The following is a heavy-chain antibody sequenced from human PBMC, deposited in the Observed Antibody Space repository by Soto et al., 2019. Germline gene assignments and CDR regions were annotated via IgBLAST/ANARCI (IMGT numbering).Heavy chain of an antibody. CDR3: ARDRVESGYPEYFQH. Sequence: EVQLVESGGGLIQPGGSLRLSCAACGFTVSSNYMSWVRQAPGKGLEWVSVIYSGGSTYYADSVKGRFTISRDNSKNTLYRQLNSLRAEDTAVYYCARDRVESGYPEYFQHWGQGTLVTVSS. CDR1: GFTVSSNY. V-gene: IGHV3-53*01. D-gene: IGHD3-22*01. CDR2: IYSGGST. J-gene: IGHJ1*01.